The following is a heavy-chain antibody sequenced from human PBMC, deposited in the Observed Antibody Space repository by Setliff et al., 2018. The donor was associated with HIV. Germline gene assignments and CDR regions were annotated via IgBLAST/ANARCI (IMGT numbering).Heavy chain of an antibody. CDR3: ARFGGTYSSNYFDF. V-gene: IGHV4-59*01. CDR1: GGSFGRYY. D-gene: IGHD1-26*01. J-gene: IGHJ4*02. Sequence: PSETLSLTCTVSGGSFGRYYWSWIRQSPGKGLEWIGYLYFTGHTNYNPSLKSRVTISIDTSKNQFSLSLRSLTAADTAVYYCARFGGTYSSNYFDFWGQGTLVTVSS. CDR2: LYFTGHT.